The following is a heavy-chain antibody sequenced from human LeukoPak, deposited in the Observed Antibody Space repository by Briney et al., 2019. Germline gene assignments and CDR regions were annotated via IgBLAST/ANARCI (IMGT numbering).Heavy chain of an antibody. D-gene: IGHD3-3*01. CDR2: IGTAGDT. Sequence: PGGSLRLSCAASGFTFSSYDMHWVRQATGKGLEWVSAIGTAGDTYYPGSVKGRFTISRENAKNSLYLQMNSLRAGDTAVYYCARGNYDFWSGPRTYYGMDVWGQGTTVTVSS. CDR3: ARGNYDFWSGPRTYYGMDV. V-gene: IGHV3-13*01. J-gene: IGHJ6*02. CDR1: GFTFSSYD.